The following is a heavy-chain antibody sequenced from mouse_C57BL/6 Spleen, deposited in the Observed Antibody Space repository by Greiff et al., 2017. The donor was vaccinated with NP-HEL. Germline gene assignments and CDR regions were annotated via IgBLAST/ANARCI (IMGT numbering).Heavy chain of an antibody. CDR2: IRNKANGYTT. CDR3: ARYGAGVFDY. J-gene: IGHJ2*01. Sequence: EVMLVESGGGLVQPGGSLSLSCAASGFTFTDYYMSWVRQPPGKALEWLGFIRNKANGYTTEYSASVKARFTISRDNSQSILYLQMNALRAEDSATYYCARYGAGVFDYWGQGTTLTVSS. V-gene: IGHV7-3*01. D-gene: IGHD3-3*01. CDR1: GFTFTDYY.